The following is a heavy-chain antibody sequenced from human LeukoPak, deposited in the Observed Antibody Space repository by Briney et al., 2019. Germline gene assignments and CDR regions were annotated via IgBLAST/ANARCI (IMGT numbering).Heavy chain of an antibody. CDR2: ISYDGSNK. CDR1: GFTFSSYA. V-gene: IGHV3-30-3*01. J-gene: IGHJ5*02. CDR3: ARDLQPANSYGCNTHWFDP. D-gene: IGHD5-18*01. Sequence: HPGGSLRLSCAASGFTFSSYAMHWVRQAPGKGLEWVAVISYDGSNKYYADSVKGRFTISRDNSKNTLYLQMNSLRAEDTAVYYCARDLQPANSYGCNTHWFDPWGQGTLVTVSS.